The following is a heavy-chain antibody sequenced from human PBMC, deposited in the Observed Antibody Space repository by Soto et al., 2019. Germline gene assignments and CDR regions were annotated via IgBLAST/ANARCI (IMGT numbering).Heavy chain of an antibody. J-gene: IGHJ4*02. D-gene: IGHD3-22*01. V-gene: IGHV1-46*01. CDR1: GYTFTIYY. CDR2: INPSGGST. CDR3: ARDGYDSSGYYYHYFDY. Sequence: VKVSCKASGYTFTIYYMHWVRQAPGQGAEWMGIINPSGGSTSYAQKFQGRVTMTRDTSTSTVYMELSSLRSEDTAVYYCARDGYDSSGYYYHYFDYWGQGCLVTVSS.